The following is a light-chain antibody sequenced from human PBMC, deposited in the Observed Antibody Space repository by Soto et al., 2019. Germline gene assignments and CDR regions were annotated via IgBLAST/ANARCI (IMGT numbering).Light chain of an antibody. V-gene: IGLV7-46*01. CDR2: DTN. CDR1: TGPVIGSHY. J-gene: IGLJ3*02. CDR3: LLSYSGVRV. Sequence: QAVVTQEPSLTVSPGGTVTLTCGSNTGPVIGSHYPYWFQQKPGQAPRTLIYDTNNRHFWTPARFSGSLLGGKAALTLSGAQPEDEADYYCLLSYSGVRVFGGGTKLTVL.